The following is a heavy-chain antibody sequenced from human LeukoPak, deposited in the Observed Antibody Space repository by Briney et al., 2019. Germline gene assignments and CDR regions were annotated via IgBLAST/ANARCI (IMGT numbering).Heavy chain of an antibody. CDR2: SATTKPNSCTT. CDR1: GFSIIDRH. V-gene: IGHV3-72*01. D-gene: IGHD6-6*01. Sequence: GGSLRLSCAGAGFSIIDRHMDWVRQAPGEGLEWIGRSATTKPNSCTTQYAASVRGRFTISRDDSQNSLYLLLNSLKPEDTAVYFCVRVVTPGSGSYHFDTWGLGTLVTVSS. J-gene: IGHJ4*02. CDR3: VRVVTPGSGSYHFDT.